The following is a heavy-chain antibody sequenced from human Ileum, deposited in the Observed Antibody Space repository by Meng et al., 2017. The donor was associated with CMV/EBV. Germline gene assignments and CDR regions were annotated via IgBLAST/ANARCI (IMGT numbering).Heavy chain of an antibody. CDR2: INPNSGGT. V-gene: IGHV1-2*02. CDR3: ARGEGKLAQFDY. J-gene: IGHJ4*02. CDR1: GYTFTGYY. D-gene: IGHD1/OR15-1a*01. Sequence: ASVKVSCKASGYTFTGYYMHWVRQAPGQGLEWMGWINPNSGGTNYAQKFQGRAPMTRDTSISTAYMELSRLRSDDTAVYYCARGEGKLAQFDYWGQGTLVTVSS.